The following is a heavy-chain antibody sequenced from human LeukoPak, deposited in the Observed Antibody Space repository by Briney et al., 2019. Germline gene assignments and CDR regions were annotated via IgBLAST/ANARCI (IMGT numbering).Heavy chain of an antibody. CDR2: ISSSSSYI. J-gene: IGHJ3*02. D-gene: IGHD6-13*01. CDR3: ARRIAAAGEDAFDI. Sequence: GGSLRLSCAASGFTFSSYSMNWVRQAPGKGLEWVSSISSSSSYIYYADSVKGRFTISRDNAKNSLYLQMNSLRAEDTAVYYCARRIAAAGEDAFDIWGQGTMVTVSS. CDR1: GFTFSSYS. V-gene: IGHV3-21*01.